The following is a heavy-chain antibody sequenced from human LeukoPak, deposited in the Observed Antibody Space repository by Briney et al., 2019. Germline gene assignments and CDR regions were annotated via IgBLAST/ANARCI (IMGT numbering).Heavy chain of an antibody. D-gene: IGHD1-26*01. J-gene: IGHJ4*02. Sequence: SETLFLTCTVSGGSIGSYFWDWIRQPAGKGLEWVGRIYSSGDTNYNPSLKRRATMSVDTSKNQFSLRLTSLTAAATAVYYCARDVGSGCGTFPTYHFDSWGQGTLVTVSS. CDR3: ARDVGSGCGTFPTYHFDS. V-gene: IGHV4-4*07. CDR2: IYSSGDT. CDR1: GGSIGSYF.